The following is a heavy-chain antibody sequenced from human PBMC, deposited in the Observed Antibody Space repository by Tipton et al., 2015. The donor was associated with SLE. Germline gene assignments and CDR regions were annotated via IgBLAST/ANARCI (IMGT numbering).Heavy chain of an antibody. Sequence: TLSLTCTVSGGSITSRYWNWVRQPPGKGLEWIGYIYYSGTTSYNSSLKSRVTISVDSAKNQFSLKVSSVTAADTAVYFCARVLLHDAFDIWGQGTMVTVSS. D-gene: IGHD2-15*01. V-gene: IGHV4-59*11. CDR2: IYYSGTT. CDR3: ARVLLHDAFDI. CDR1: GGSITSRY. J-gene: IGHJ3*02.